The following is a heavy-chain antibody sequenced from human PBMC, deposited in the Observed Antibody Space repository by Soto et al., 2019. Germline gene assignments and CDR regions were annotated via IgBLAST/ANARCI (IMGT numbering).Heavy chain of an antibody. CDR3: ATAPRILFSGYYYVGRSFVF. CDR1: GYTLTELS. D-gene: IGHD3-22*01. J-gene: IGHJ4*02. V-gene: IGHV1-24*01. Sequence: ASVKVSCKVSGYTLTELSMHWVRQAPGKGLEWMGGFDPEDGETIYAQKFQGRVTMTEDTSTDTAYMELSSLRSEDTAVYYCATAPRILFSGYYYVGRSFVFSCQGPLVTGSS. CDR2: FDPEDGET.